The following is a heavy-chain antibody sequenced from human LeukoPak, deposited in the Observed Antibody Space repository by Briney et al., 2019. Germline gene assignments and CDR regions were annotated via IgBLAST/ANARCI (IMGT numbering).Heavy chain of an antibody. D-gene: IGHD2-2*01. V-gene: IGHV3-53*01. J-gene: IGHJ6*03. Sequence: GGSLRLSCAASGFTVSSNYMSWVRQAPGKGLEWVSVIYSGGSTYYADSVKGRFTISRDNSKNTLYLQMNSLRAEDTAVYYCAREYQLPKLGRDYYYMDVWGKGTTVTVSS. CDR2: IYSGGST. CDR1: GFTVSSNY. CDR3: AREYQLPKLGRDYYYMDV.